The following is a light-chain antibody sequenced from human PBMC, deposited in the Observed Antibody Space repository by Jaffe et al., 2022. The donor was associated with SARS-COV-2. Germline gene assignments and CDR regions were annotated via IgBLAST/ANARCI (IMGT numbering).Light chain of an antibody. V-gene: IGLV2-14*01. Sequence: QSALTQPASVSESPGQSITISCTGTSSDVGGYNYVSWYQQHPGKAPKLMIYEVSNRPSGVPDRFSGSKSGNTASLTISGLQAEDEADYYCSSYTTISTQIFGGGTKLTVL. CDR2: EVS. J-gene: IGLJ2*01. CDR1: SSDVGGYNY. CDR3: SSYTTISTQI.